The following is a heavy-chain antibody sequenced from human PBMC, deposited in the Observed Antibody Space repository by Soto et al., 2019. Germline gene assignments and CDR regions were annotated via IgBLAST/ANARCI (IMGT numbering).Heavy chain of an antibody. V-gene: IGHV1-46*01. CDR1: GYSFFSYY. Sequence: GASVKVSCKASGYSFFSYYIHWVRQAPGQGLEWMGRFLASGGNTDYAQRFRGRVSMTRDTSSTNTVSLERTSLTSDDTAVYYCARGGATIFGVIDSWGQGTRVTVSS. J-gene: IGHJ4*02. CDR3: ARGGATIFGVIDS. CDR2: FLASGGNT. D-gene: IGHD3-3*02.